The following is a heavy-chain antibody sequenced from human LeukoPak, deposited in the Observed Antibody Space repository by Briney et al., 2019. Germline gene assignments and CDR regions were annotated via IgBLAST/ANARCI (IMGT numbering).Heavy chain of an antibody. Sequence: PGGSLRLSCAASGFTLSSYAMSWVRQAPGKGLEWVSAISDSGAGTNYADSVKGRFTISTDNSKNTLYLQMNSLRAEDTALYYCAKEGLGAAAGTIDYWGQGTLVTVAS. CDR3: AKEGLGAAAGTIDY. V-gene: IGHV3-23*01. CDR1: GFTLSSYA. D-gene: IGHD6-13*01. CDR2: ISDSGAGT. J-gene: IGHJ4*02.